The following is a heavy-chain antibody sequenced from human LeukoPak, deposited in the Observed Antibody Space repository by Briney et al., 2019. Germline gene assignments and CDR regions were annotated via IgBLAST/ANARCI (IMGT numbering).Heavy chain of an antibody. Sequence: GGSLRLSCAASGFSFSTSSMSWVRQTPGKGLEWIPYIRGSSTTIYYADSEKGRFTIPRDNARNSLYLQMTDLRAEDTGVYFCARDARSHCGTDACYGPYFDYWGQGSLVTVSS. V-gene: IGHV3-48*01. CDR3: ARDARSHCGTDACYGPYFDY. D-gene: IGHD2-2*01. CDR2: IRGSSTTI. CDR1: GFSFSTSS. J-gene: IGHJ4*02.